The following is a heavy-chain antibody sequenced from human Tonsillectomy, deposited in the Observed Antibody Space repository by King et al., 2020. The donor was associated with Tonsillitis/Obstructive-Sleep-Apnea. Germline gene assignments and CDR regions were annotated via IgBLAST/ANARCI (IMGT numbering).Heavy chain of an antibody. J-gene: IGHJ3*02. Sequence: QLVQSGAEVKKPGESLRISCKVSGYSFTNYWIGWVRQMPGKGLEWMGIIYPGNSDTRYSPSFQGQVTISADESISTANLQWSSLKASETATYYCARSGGYSFAPYLDAFDIWGQGTMVTVSS. CDR2: IYPGNSDT. D-gene: IGHD1-26*01. V-gene: IGHV5-51*01. CDR3: ARSGGYSFAPYLDAFDI. CDR1: GYSFTNYW.